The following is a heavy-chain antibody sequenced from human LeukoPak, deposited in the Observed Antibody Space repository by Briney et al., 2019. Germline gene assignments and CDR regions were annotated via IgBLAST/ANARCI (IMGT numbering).Heavy chain of an antibody. Sequence: GGSLRLSCAASGFTFSSYGMHWVRQAPGKGLEWVAVIWYDGSNKYYADSVKGRSTISRDNSKNTLYLQMNSLRAEDTAVYYCARDAYYDFWSGYYSGYYYGMDVWGQGTTVTVSS. CDR1: GFTFSSYG. V-gene: IGHV3-33*01. D-gene: IGHD3-3*01. CDR3: ARDAYYDFWSGYYSGYYYGMDV. J-gene: IGHJ6*02. CDR2: IWYDGSNK.